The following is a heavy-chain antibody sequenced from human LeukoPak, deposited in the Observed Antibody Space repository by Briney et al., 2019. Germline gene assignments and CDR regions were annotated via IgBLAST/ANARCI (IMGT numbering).Heavy chain of an antibody. Sequence: GGSLRLSCAASGFTFSSYAMSWVRQAPGEGLDWVSGIYGSGGSTYYADSVKGRFTISRDNSKNTLFLQMNSLRAEDTAVYYCAKSRFQATNYDYWGQGTLVTVSS. J-gene: IGHJ4*02. CDR2: IYGSGGST. CDR1: GFTFSSYA. V-gene: IGHV3-23*05. CDR3: AKSRFQATNYDY. D-gene: IGHD4/OR15-4a*01.